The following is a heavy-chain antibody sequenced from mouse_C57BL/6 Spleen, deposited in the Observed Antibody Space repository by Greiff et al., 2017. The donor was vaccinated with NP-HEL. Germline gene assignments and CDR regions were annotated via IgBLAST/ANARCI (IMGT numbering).Heavy chain of an antibody. CDR1: GYTFTSYG. D-gene: IGHD1-1*01. CDR2: IYPRSGNT. Sequence: QVHVKQSGAELARPGASVKLSCKASGYTFTSYGISWVKQRTGQGLEWIGEIYPRSGNTYYNEKFKGKATLTADKSSSTAYMELRSLTSEDSAVYCGERFHGYGWYFDVWGTGTTVTVSS. V-gene: IGHV1-81*01. CDR3: ERFHGYGWYFDV. J-gene: IGHJ1*03.